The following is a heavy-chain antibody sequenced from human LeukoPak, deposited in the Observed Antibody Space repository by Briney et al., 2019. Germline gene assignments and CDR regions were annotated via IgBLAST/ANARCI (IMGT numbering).Heavy chain of an antibody. V-gene: IGHV1-2*04. D-gene: IGHD2-21*02. CDR2: INPNSGGT. Sequence: ASVKVSCKASGYTFTGYYMHWVRQAPGQGLEWMGWINPNSGGTNYAQKFQGWVTMTRDTSISTAYMELSRLRSDDTAAYYCARGGRGGDWDFDYWGQGTLVTVSS. J-gene: IGHJ4*02. CDR1: GYTFTGYY. CDR3: ARGGRGGDWDFDY.